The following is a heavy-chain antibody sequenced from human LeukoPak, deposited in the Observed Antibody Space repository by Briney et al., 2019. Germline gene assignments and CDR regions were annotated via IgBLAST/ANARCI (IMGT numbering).Heavy chain of an antibody. CDR2: INPNSGGT. D-gene: IGHD4-17*01. V-gene: IGHV1-2*02. CDR3: ARVPDYGDYSARYYFDY. J-gene: IGHJ4*02. Sequence: ASVKVSCKASGYTFTGYYMHWVRQAPGQGLEWMGWINPNSGGTNYAQKFQGRVTMTRDTSISTAYMELSGLRSDDTAVYYCARVPDYGDYSARYYFDYWGQGTLVTVSS. CDR1: GYTFTGYY.